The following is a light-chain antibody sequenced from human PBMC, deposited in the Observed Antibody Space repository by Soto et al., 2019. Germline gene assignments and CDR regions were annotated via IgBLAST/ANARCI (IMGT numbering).Light chain of an antibody. CDR1: SSDVGSYNY. J-gene: IGLJ2*01. V-gene: IGLV2-14*01. CDR3: SSYTTSSLRV. Sequence: QSVLTQPASVSGSPGQSITISCTGTSSDVGSYNYVSWYQQHPGKAPKLMIYDVSNRPSGVSNRFSGSKSGNTASLTISGLQAEDEADYYCSSYTTSSLRVFGGGTKLTVL. CDR2: DVS.